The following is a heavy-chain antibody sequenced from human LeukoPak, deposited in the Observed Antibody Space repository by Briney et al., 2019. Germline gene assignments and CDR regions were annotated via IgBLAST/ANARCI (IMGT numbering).Heavy chain of an antibody. Sequence: ASVKVSCKASGYTFTSYGISWVRQAPGQGLEWMGWISAYNGNTNYAQKLQGRVTMTTDTSTSTAYMELRSLRSDDTAVYYCAREMTITMVRGGISPYYYYMDVWGKGTTVTVSS. CDR2: ISAYNGNT. CDR1: GYTFTSYG. D-gene: IGHD3-10*01. V-gene: IGHV1-18*01. CDR3: AREMTITMVRGGISPYYYYMDV. J-gene: IGHJ6*03.